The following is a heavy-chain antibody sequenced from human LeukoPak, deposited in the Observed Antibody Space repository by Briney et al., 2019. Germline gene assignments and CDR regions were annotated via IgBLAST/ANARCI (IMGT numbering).Heavy chain of an antibody. J-gene: IGHJ6*03. CDR2: IYTSGST. CDR1: GGSISSYY. V-gene: IGHV4-4*07. D-gene: IGHD3-10*01. CDR3: AREGVYYGSGSRYYYYYMDV. Sequence: PSETLSLTCTVSGGSISSYYWSWIRQPAGKGLEWIGRIYTSGSTNYNPSLKSRVTMSVDTSKNQFSLKLSSVTAADTAVYYRAREGVYYGSGSRYYYYYMDVWGKGTTVTVSS.